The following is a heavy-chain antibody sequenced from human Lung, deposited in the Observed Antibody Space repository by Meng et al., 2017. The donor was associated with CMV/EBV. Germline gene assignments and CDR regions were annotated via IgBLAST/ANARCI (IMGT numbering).Heavy chain of an antibody. CDR1: GFTLRSDD. Sequence: LSCAASGFTLRSDDVHRVRQAPGKGLEWVALVSTDGSNKYYADSVKGRFTVSRDTSKNTLYLQMNRLRPEDTAVYFCARGYLAAPRRWGQGTLVTVSS. D-gene: IGHD6-13*01. CDR3: ARGYLAAPRR. CDR2: VSTDGSNK. V-gene: IGHV3-30-3*01. J-gene: IGHJ4*02.